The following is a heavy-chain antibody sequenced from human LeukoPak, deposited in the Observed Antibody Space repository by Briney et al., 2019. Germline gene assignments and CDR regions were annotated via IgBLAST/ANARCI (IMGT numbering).Heavy chain of an antibody. CDR2: ISGSGGST. D-gene: IGHD1-26*01. J-gene: IGHJ4*02. V-gene: IGHV3-23*01. CDR1: GFTFSSYA. CDR3: AKDCASGSYYD. Sequence: GESLKISCAASGFTFSSYAMSWVRQAPGKGLEWVSAISGSGGSTYYADSVKGRFTISRDNSKNTLYLQMNSLRAEDTAVYYCAKDCASGSYYDWGQGTLVTVSS.